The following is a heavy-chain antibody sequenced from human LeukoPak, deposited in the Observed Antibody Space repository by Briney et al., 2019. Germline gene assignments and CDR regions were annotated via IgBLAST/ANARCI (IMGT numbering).Heavy chain of an antibody. CDR3: ARHKLVGYSSAWYFDN. V-gene: IGHV4-59*08. Sequence: SETLSLTCTVSGGSISTYYWSWIRQPPGKGLEWIGYIYYSGSTNYNPSLKSRVTISVDTSKNQFSLKLSPVTAADTAVYYCARHKLVGYSSAWYFDNWGQGTLVTVSS. CDR1: GGSISTYY. CDR2: IYYSGST. J-gene: IGHJ4*02. D-gene: IGHD6-19*01.